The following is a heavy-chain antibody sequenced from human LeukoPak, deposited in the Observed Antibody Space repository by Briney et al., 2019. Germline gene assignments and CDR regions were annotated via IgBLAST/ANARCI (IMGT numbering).Heavy chain of an antibody. CDR3: ARDDLPLLGYYDSSGFDY. V-gene: IGHV1-8*01. J-gene: IGHJ4*02. D-gene: IGHD3-22*01. CDR1: GYTFTSYD. Sequence: ASVKVSCKASGYTFTSYDINWVRQATGQGLEWMGWMNPNSGNTGYAQKFQGRVTMTRNTSISTAYMELSSLRSEDTAVYYCARDDLPLLGYYDSSGFDYWGQGTLVTVSS. CDR2: MNPNSGNT.